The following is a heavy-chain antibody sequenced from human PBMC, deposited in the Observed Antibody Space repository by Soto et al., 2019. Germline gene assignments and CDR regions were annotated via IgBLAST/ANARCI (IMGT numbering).Heavy chain of an antibody. CDR2: INPNSGGT. J-gene: IGHJ6*02. CDR1: GYTFTGYY. CDR3: ARDPHGDYRDPHYYYWHSYGMDV. Sequence: RASVKVSCKASGYTFTGYYMHWVRQAPGQGLEWMGWINPNSGGTNYAQKFQGWVTMTRDTSISTAYMELSRLRSDDTAVYYCARDPHGDYRDPHYYYWHSYGMDVWGQGTTVTVSS. V-gene: IGHV1-2*04. D-gene: IGHD4-17*01.